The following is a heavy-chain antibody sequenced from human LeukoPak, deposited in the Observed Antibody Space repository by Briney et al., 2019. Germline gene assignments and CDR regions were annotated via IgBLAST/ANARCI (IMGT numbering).Heavy chain of an antibody. CDR3: ARDGVAYCGGDCYSHYFDY. D-gene: IGHD2-21*02. CDR1: GGSVSSYY. V-gene: IGHV4-59*06. Sequence: SETLSLTCTVSGGSVSSYYWTWIRQPPGKGLEWIGYIYYSGSTYYNPSLKSRVTISVDTSKNQFSLKLSSVTAADTAVYYCARDGVAYCGGDCYSHYFDYWGQGTLVTVPS. J-gene: IGHJ4*02. CDR2: IYYSGST.